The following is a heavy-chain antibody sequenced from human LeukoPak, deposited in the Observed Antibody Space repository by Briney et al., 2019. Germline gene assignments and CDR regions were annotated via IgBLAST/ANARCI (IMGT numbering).Heavy chain of an antibody. V-gene: IGHV3-64D*09. CDR1: GLTFSTYA. CDR3: VKDLRGGGYYTSFDY. Sequence: GGSLRLSCSASGLTFSTYAMHWVRQAPGKGLEYVSAINTNGDSTYNADSVQGRFTISRDNSKNTLYLQISSLRTEDTAVYYCVKDLRGGGYYTSFDYWGQGTLVTVSS. J-gene: IGHJ4*02. D-gene: IGHD3-10*01. CDR2: INTNGDST.